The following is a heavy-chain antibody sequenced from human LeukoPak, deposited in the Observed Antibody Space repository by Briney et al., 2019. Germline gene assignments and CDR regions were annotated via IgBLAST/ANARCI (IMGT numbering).Heavy chain of an antibody. J-gene: IGHJ4*02. CDR2: ISGSGGTT. CDR3: ARLPAYCSSTSCYYDY. D-gene: IGHD2-2*01. Sequence: GGSLRLSCAASGFTFSDHYMSWIRQAPGKGLEWISYISGSGGTTYYEDSVQGRFTVSRDNAKNSLYLQMDSLRAEDTAVYYCARLPAYCSSTSCYYDYWGQGTLVTVSS. V-gene: IGHV3-11*04. CDR1: GFTFSDHY.